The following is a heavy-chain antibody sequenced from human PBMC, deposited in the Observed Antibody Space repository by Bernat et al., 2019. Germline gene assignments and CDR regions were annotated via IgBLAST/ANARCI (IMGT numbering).Heavy chain of an antibody. Sequence: QVQLVQSGAEVKKPGASVKVSCKASGYTFSSYGISWVRQAPGQGLEWMGWISAQNGNTHYAQKFQGRVTMTTDTTTSTAYMELRGLRSDDTAVYYCARDQWELLCSDYWGQETLVTVSP. CDR3: ARDQWELLCSDY. J-gene: IGHJ4*02. CDR1: GYTFSSYG. CDR2: ISAQNGNT. V-gene: IGHV1-18*01. D-gene: IGHD1-26*01.